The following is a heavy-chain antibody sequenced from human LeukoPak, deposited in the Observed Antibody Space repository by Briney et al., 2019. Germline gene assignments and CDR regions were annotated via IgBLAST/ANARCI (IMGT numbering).Heavy chain of an antibody. CDR1: GGTFSSYT. D-gene: IGHD6-6*01. V-gene: IGHV1-69*04. J-gene: IGHJ4*02. CDR2: IIPILGIA. CDR3: ARDALYSSSSGLENDY. Sequence: SVKVSCKASGGTFSSYTISWVRQAPGQGLEWMGRIIPILGIANYAQKFQGRVTITADKSTSTAYMELSSLRSENTAVYYCARDALYSSSSGLENDYWGQGTLVTVSS.